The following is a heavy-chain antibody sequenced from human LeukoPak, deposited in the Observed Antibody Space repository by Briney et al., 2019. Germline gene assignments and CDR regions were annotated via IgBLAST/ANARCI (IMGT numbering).Heavy chain of an antibody. CDR2: IRSKTKSYAT. Sequence: TGGSLTLSCAASGFTFSGSGVHWVRQASGKGLEWVGRIRSKTKSYATAYAASVKGRFTISRDDSKNTAYLQMNSLKTEDTAVYYCTAKSPGEVTSIPYFDYWGQGTLVTVSS. CDR3: TAKSPGEVTSIPYFDY. CDR1: GFTFSGSG. D-gene: IGHD2-21*02. V-gene: IGHV3-73*01. J-gene: IGHJ4*02.